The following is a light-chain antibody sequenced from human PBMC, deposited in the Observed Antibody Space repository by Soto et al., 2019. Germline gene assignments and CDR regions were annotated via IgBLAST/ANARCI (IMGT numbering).Light chain of an antibody. V-gene: IGLV6-57*03. CDR1: SGSIASNF. CDR3: QSYDSSMDV. J-gene: IGLJ1*01. Sequence: NFMLTQPHSVSESPGKTITISCTRSSGSIASNFVQWYQQRPGSAPTPVIYEDNRRPSGVPDRFSGSIDTSSNSASLTISGLKTEDEADYSCQSYDSSMDVFGTGTKVTVL. CDR2: EDN.